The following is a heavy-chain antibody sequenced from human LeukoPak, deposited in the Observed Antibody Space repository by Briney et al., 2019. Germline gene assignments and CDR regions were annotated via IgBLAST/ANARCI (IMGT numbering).Heavy chain of an antibody. CDR1: GGSISSGGYY. CDR2: IYYSGST. D-gene: IGHD3-22*01. J-gene: IGHJ5*02. CDR3: ARVAVDYYPNWFDP. Sequence: PSQTLSLTCTVSGGSISSGGYYWSWIRQHPGKGLEWIGYIYYSGSTYYNPSLKSRVTISVDTSKNQFSLKLSSVTAADTAVYYCARVAVDYYPNWFDPWGQGTLVTVSS. V-gene: IGHV4-31*03.